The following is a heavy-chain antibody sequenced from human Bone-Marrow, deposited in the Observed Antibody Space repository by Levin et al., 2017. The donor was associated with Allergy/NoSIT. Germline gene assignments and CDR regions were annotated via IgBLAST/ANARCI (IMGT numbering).Heavy chain of an antibody. Sequence: GESLKISCAASGFTFIDYYMNWIRQTPEKGLEWVSYIDPDGGTIYYADSVRGRFTISRDNAKNSLFLQMNSLRAEDSALYYCARLLSAYPSIDSWGQGTLVTVSS. CDR2: IDPDGGTI. J-gene: IGHJ4*02. D-gene: IGHD2-2*01. CDR3: ARLLSAYPSIDS. CDR1: GFTFIDYY. V-gene: IGHV3-11*01.